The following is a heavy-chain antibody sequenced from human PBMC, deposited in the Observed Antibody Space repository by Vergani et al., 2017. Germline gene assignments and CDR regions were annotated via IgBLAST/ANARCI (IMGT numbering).Heavy chain of an antibody. V-gene: IGHV5-51*01. CDR1: GYSFTSYW. J-gene: IGHJ5*02. Sequence: EVQLVQSGAEVKKPGESLKISCKGSGYSFTSYWIGWVRQMPGKGLEWMGIIYPGDSDTRYSPSFQGQVTISADKSISTAYLEWSSLKASDPAMYYCARIKRRSGAGNLFRRWGDNWFDPWGQGTLVTVSS. CDR3: ARIKRRSGAGNLFRRWGDNWFDP. CDR2: IYPGDSDT. D-gene: IGHD1-7*01.